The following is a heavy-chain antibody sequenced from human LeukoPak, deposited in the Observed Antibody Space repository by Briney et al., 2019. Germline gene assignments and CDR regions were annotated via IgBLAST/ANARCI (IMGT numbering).Heavy chain of an antibody. J-gene: IGHJ6*03. CDR3: ARWRYDFWSGYYTSYYYYYMDV. V-gene: IGHV4-34*01. CDR1: GGSFSGYY. D-gene: IGHD3-3*01. CDR2: TNHSGST. Sequence: PSETLSLTCAVYGGSFSGYYWSWIRQPPGKGLEWIGETNHSGSTNYNPSLKSRVTISVDTSKNQFSLKLSSVTAADTAVYYCARWRYDFWSGYYTSYYYYYMDVWGKGTTVTVSS.